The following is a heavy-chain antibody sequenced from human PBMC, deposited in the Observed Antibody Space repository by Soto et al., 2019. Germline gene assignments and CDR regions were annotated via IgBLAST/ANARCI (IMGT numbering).Heavy chain of an antibody. CDR3: ARGRRGVVTMVRGVITPLLFDY. V-gene: IGHV4-34*01. J-gene: IGHJ4*02. D-gene: IGHD3-10*01. CDR1: GGSFSGYY. Sequence: QVQLQQWGAGLLKPSETLSLTCAVYGGSFSGYYWSWIRQPPGKGLEWIGEINHSGSTNYNPSLKSRVTISVDTSKNQVSLKLSSVTAADTAVYYCARGRRGVVTMVRGVITPLLFDYWGQGTLVTVSS. CDR2: INHSGST.